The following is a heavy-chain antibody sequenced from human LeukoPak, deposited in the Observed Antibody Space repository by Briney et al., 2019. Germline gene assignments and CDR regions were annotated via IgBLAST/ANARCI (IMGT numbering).Heavy chain of an antibody. V-gene: IGHV1-2*02. D-gene: IGHD2-2*01. CDR3: ARDTGYCSSTSCSEFDP. CDR1: GYTFTGYY. J-gene: IGHJ5*02. CDR2: INPNSGGT. Sequence: APVKVSCKASGYTFTGYYMHWVRQAPGQGLEWMGWINPNSGGTNYAQKFQGRVTMTRDTSISTAYMELSRLRSDDTAVYYCARDTGYCSSTSCSEFDPWGQGTLVTVSS.